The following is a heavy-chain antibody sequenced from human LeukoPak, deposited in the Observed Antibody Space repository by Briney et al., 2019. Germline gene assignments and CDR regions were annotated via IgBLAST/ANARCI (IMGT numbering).Heavy chain of an antibody. Sequence: SETLSLTCAVYGGSFSGYYWSWIRQPPGKGLEWIGEINHSGSTNYNPSLKSRVTISVDTSKNQFSLKLSSVTAADTAVYYCARQGITHECFDYWGQGTLVTVSS. CDR1: GGSFSGYY. CDR3: ARQGITHECFDY. CDR2: INHSGST. V-gene: IGHV4-34*01. D-gene: IGHD3-10*01. J-gene: IGHJ4*02.